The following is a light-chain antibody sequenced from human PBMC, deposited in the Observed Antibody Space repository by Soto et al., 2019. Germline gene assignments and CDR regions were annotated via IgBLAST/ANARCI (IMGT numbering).Light chain of an antibody. J-gene: IGLJ2*01. CDR3: SSFTGSSSVV. Sequence: QSALTQPASVSGSPGQSITISCTGTSGDVGAYNYVSWYQQQHPGKAPKLMIYEVSNRPSGVSNRFSGSKSGNTASLTISGLQAEDEADYYCSSFTGSSSVVFGGGTRLTVL. CDR2: EVS. V-gene: IGLV2-14*01. CDR1: SGDVGAYNY.